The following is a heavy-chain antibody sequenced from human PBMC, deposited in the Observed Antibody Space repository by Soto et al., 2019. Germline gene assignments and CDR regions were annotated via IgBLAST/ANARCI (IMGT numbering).Heavy chain of an antibody. J-gene: IGHJ4*02. V-gene: IGHV3-21*01. CDR3: AREGWGDDYNSGY. Sequence: EVQLVESGGGLVKPGGSLRLSCAASGLTFSSYGMNWVRQAPGKGLEWVSSISPSSNYIYYADSVKGRFTISRDNAKNSLCLQMNSLRSEDTAVYYCAREGWGDDYNSGYWGQGTLVTVSS. D-gene: IGHD4-4*01. CDR2: ISPSSNYI. CDR1: GLTFSSYG.